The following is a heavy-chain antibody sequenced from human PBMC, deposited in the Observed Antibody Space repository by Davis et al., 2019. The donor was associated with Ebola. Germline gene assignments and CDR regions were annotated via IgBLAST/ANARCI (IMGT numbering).Heavy chain of an antibody. CDR2: IGTNTLYT. Sequence: PGGSLRLSCAASGFTFSDYYMSWIRQAPGKGLEWLSYIGTNTLYTNYADSVKGRFTISRDNAKNLLYLQMNSLRAEDTAVYYCARGSRRGYSYGFVWGLGTLVTVSS. CDR1: GFTFSDYY. CDR3: ARGSRRGYSYGFV. D-gene: IGHD5-18*01. V-gene: IGHV3-11*06. J-gene: IGHJ4*02.